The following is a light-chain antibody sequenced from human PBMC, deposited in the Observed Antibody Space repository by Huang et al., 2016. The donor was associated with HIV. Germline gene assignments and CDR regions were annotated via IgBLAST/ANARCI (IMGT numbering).Light chain of an antibody. V-gene: IGKV1-33*01. Sequence: DIQMTQSPSYLSASVGDRVTITCQASQDISNHLNWYQQKPGKAPKILIYDASNLETGVPPRFSGSGSGTEFTFTINSLQPEDIATYHCQQYDDLPYSFGQGTKLEIK. CDR1: QDISNH. CDR3: QQYDDLPYS. J-gene: IGKJ2*03. CDR2: DAS.